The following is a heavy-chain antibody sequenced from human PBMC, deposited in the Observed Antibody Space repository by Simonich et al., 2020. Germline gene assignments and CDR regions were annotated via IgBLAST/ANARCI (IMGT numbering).Heavy chain of an antibody. V-gene: IGHV4-59*08. CDR3: ARSLGYYYYYYGMDV. Sequence: QVQLQESGPGLVKPSETLSLTCNVSGGSISSYYWTWIRQPPGKGLEWIGYIYYIGSTNYTPSLKSRVTISVDTSKNQFSLKLSSVTAADTAVYYCARSLGYYYYYYGMDVWGQGTTVTVSS. CDR2: IYYIGST. CDR1: GGSISSYY. J-gene: IGHJ6*02. D-gene: IGHD1-26*01.